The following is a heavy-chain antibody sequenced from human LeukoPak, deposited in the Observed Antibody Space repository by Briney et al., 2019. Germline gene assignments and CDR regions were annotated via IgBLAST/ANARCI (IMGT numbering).Heavy chain of an antibody. CDR2: IIPIFGIA. CDR1: GGTFSSYA. CDR3: ARVGDYGGNSDGVDY. D-gene: IGHD4-23*01. Sequence: SVKVSCKASGGTFSSYAISWVRQAPGQGLEWMGGIIPIFGIANYAQKFQGRVTITADESTSTAYMELSSLRSEDTAVYYCARVGDYGGNSDGVDYWGQGTLVTVSS. J-gene: IGHJ4*02. V-gene: IGHV1-69*13.